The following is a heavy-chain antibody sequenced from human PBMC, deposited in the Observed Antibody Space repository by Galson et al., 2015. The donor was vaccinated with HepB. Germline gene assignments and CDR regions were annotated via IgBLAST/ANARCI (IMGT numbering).Heavy chain of an antibody. V-gene: IGHV1-69*06. CDR3: ARGEGRITMIVDGMDV. J-gene: IGHJ6*02. Sequence: SVKVSCKASGYTFTSYAISWVRQAPGQGLEWMGGIIPIFGTANYAQKFQGRVTITADKSTSTAYMELSSLRSEDTAVYYCARGEGRITMIVDGMDVWGQGTTVTVSS. CDR2: IIPIFGTA. D-gene: IGHD3-22*01. CDR1: GYTFTSYA.